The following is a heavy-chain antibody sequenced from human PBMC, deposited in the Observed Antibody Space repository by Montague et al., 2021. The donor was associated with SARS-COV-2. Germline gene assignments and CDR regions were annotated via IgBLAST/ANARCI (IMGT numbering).Heavy chain of an antibody. V-gene: IGHV4-31*03. CDR3: ARAQLDFDWLSMPSSNWFDP. J-gene: IGHJ5*02. Sequence: ILSLTYTVSGGSISSGGYYWSWIRQHPGKGLEWIGYIYYSGNTYYNPSLKSRVTISVDTSNNQFSLKLSSVTAADTAVYYCARAQLDFDWLSMPSSNWFDPWGQRTLVTVSS. CDR1: GGSISSGGYY. D-gene: IGHD3-9*01. CDR2: IYYSGNT.